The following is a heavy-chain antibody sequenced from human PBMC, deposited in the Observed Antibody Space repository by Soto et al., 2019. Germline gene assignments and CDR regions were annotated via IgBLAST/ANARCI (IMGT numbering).Heavy chain of an antibody. CDR2: INPNSGYT. CDR1: GYTFTSYG. CDR3: ARYRRYSGYDPEEDYYYYMDV. V-gene: IGHV1-2*04. D-gene: IGHD5-12*01. J-gene: IGHJ6*03. Sequence: ASVKVSCKASGYTFTSYGIIWMRQAPGQGIDRLGWINPNSGYTNYAQKFQGWVPMTRDTSISTAYMELSRLRSDDKAVYYCARYRRYSGYDPEEDYYYYMDVWGKGTTVTVSS.